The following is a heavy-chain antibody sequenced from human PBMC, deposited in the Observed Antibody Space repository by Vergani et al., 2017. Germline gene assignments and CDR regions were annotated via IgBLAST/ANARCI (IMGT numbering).Heavy chain of an antibody. Sequence: QVQLQESGPGLVKPSETLSLTCTVSGGSISRYYWSWIRQPPGKGLECIGYIYYSGSTNYNPSLTSRVAISVDTSNNQFSLKLSSVTAADTAVYYCARARDYYDRSGYPLGFDYWGQGTLVTVSS. J-gene: IGHJ4*02. CDR3: ARARDYYDRSGYPLGFDY. CDR1: GGSISRYY. D-gene: IGHD3-22*01. V-gene: IGHV4-59*01. CDR2: IYYSGST.